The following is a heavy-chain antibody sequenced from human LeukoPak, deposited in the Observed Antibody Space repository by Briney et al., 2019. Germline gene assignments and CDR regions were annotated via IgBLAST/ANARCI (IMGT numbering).Heavy chain of an antibody. D-gene: IGHD4-17*01. CDR1: GGSIRSSGYF. J-gene: IGHJ4*02. CDR2: IHYSGST. V-gene: IGHV4-39*01. Sequence: SETLSLTCTVSGGSIRSSGYFWGWIRQPPGKGLEWIGNIHYSGSTYYNPSPKSRVTISVDTSKNQFSLKLSSVTAADTAVYYCARPQRDGDYYFDYLGQGTLVTVSS. CDR3: ARPQRDGDYYFDY.